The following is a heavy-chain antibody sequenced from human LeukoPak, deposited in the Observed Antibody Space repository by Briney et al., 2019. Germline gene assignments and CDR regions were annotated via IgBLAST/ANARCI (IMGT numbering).Heavy chain of an antibody. J-gene: IGHJ4*02. Sequence: GGSLRLSCAASGFTFSSYGMHWVRQAPGKGLEWVAVISDDSNHKYYADSVKGRFTISRDNSKNTLYLQMSSLRAEDTAVYYCAKVADCSSTSCYTLDYWGQGTLVTVSS. CDR2: ISDDSNHK. CDR1: GFTFSSYG. CDR3: AKVADCSSTSCYTLDY. V-gene: IGHV3-30*18. D-gene: IGHD2-2*02.